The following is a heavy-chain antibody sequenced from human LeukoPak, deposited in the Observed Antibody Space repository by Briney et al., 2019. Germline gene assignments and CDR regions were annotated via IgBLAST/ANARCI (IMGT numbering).Heavy chain of an antibody. Sequence: SETLSLTCTVSSDSINNYYWSWLRQPPGKGLEWIGYIYYSGSTNYNPSLKSRVTISVDTSKNQFSLKLSSVTAADTAVYYCARRFDSWGQGTLVTVSS. CDR3: ARRFDS. V-gene: IGHV4-59*08. CDR1: SDSINNYY. CDR2: IYYSGST. J-gene: IGHJ4*02.